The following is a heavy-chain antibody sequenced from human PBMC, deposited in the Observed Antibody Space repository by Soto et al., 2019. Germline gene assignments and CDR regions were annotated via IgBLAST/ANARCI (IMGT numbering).Heavy chain of an antibody. Sequence: GDSVRLSFGTSGFTFTNYAMNAFRQAPWKGLEWVSTITGGGGGRTNYADSVKGRFTISRDNSKNTLYLQMNSLRAEDTAVYYCAKQPASIRTFDYWGQGALVTVSS. J-gene: IGHJ4*02. CDR3: AKQPASIRTFDY. CDR1: GFTFTNYA. V-gene: IGHV3-23*01. CDR2: ITGGGGGRT. D-gene: IGHD2-2*01.